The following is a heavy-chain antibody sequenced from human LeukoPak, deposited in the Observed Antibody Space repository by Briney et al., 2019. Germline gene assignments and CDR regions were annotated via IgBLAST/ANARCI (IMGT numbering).Heavy chain of an antibody. CDR1: GFTFDDYA. Sequence: PGRSLRLSCAASGFTFDDYAMHWVRQAPGKGLEWVSGISWNSGSIGYANSVKGRFTISRDNAKNSLYLQMNSLRAEDTAVYYCARGYSPINYYDFWRGNYGMDVWGQGTTVTVSS. V-gene: IGHV3-9*01. CDR2: ISWNSGSI. J-gene: IGHJ6*02. D-gene: IGHD3-3*01. CDR3: ARGYSPINYYDFWRGNYGMDV.